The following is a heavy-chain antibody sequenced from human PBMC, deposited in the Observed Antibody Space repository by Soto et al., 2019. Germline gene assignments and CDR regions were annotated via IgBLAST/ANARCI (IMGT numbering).Heavy chain of an antibody. CDR1: GFTFSSYG. J-gene: IGHJ4*02. CDR3: AKDRRAGGNYGFYSDF. V-gene: IGHV3-23*01. D-gene: IGHD1-7*01. Sequence: GGSLRLSCAASGFTFSSYGMTWVRQAPGRGLEWVSFSSATGAGTYYADSVKGRFTISRDNSKNTLYLQMTSLRADDTAVYYCAKDRRAGGNYGFYSDFWGQGALVTVSS. CDR2: SSATGAGT.